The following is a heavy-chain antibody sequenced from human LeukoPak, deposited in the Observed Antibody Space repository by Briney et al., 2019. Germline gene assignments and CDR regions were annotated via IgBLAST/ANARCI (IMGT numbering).Heavy chain of an antibody. CDR3: AKPQRKIVAAAGIVGYFDY. CDR2: ISGSGGST. V-gene: IGHV3-23*01. J-gene: IGHJ4*02. CDR1: GFTFSSYA. D-gene: IGHD6-13*01. Sequence: PGGSLRLSCAASGFTFSSYAMSWVRQAPGKGLEWVSAISGSGGSTYYADSVKGRFTISRDNSKNTLYLQMNSLRAEDTAVYYCAKPQRKIVAAAGIVGYFDYWGQGTLVTVSS.